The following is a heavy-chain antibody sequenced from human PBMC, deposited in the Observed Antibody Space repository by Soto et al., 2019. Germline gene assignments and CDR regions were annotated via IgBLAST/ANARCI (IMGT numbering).Heavy chain of an antibody. D-gene: IGHD2-15*01. CDR3: ARGNYESDIVVVVAATLDWFDP. Sequence: PSETRSLTCTVSGGYISSSSYYWGWIRQPPGKGLEWIGSIYYSGSTYYNPSLKSRVTISVDTSKNQFSLKLSSVTAADTAVYYCARGNYESDIVVVVAATLDWFDPWGQGTLVTVSA. CDR1: GGYISSSSYY. V-gene: IGHV4-39*01. CDR2: IYYSGST. J-gene: IGHJ5*02.